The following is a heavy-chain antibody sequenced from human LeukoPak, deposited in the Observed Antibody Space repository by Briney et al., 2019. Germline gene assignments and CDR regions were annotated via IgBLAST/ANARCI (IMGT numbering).Heavy chain of an antibody. V-gene: IGHV3-15*01. D-gene: IGHD3-10*01. CDR1: GFDIYNDW. J-gene: IGHJ4*02. Sequence: GGSLRLSCAASGFDIYNDWMSWVRQAPGRGLEWVGRIKSKSAGGTIDYAAPVNGRFIISRDDSKNTLYLQMNSLKTEDTAMYYCTLTKGWGSGTYYLDYWGQGTLVTVSS. CDR3: TLTKGWGSGTYYLDY. CDR2: IKSKSAGGTI.